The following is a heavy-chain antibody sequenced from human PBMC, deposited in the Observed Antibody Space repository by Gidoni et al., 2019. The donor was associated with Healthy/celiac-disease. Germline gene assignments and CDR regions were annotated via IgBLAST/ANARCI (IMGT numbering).Heavy chain of an antibody. CDR3: AKDIGMFGVVGWRNYYYGMDV. Sequence: EVQLVESGGGLVQPGRSLRLSCAASGFTFDDYAMHWVRQAPGKGLEWVSGSSWNRGSIGDADSVKGRFTISRDNAKNSMYRQMNSLRAEDTALYYCAKDIGMFGVVGWRNYYYGMDVWGQGTTVTVSS. J-gene: IGHJ6*02. D-gene: IGHD3-3*01. CDR2: SSWNRGSI. CDR1: GFTFDDYA. V-gene: IGHV3-9*01.